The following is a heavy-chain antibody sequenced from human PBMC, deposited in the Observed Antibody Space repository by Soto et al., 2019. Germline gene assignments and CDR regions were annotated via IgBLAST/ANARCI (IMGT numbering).Heavy chain of an antibody. CDR2: ISYDGSNK. V-gene: IGHV3-30-3*01. D-gene: IGHD4-4*01. Sequence: SGGSLSLSCAASGFTFSSYAMHWVRQAPGTGLEWVAVISYDGSNKYYADSVKGRFTISRDNSKNTLYLQMNSLRTEDTAVYYCARVLGGMATVPFDYWGQGALVTVSS. J-gene: IGHJ4*02. CDR3: ARVLGGMATVPFDY. CDR1: GFTFSSYA.